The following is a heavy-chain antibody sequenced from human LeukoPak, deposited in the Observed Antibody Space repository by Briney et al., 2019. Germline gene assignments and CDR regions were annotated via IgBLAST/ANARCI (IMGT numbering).Heavy chain of an antibody. J-gene: IGHJ6*02. CDR1: GGSISSYY. CDR2: IYYSGST. CDR3: ARRGIAARPGSDNYYYYYGMDV. V-gene: IGHV4-59*08. D-gene: IGHD6-6*01. Sequence: SETLSLTCTVSGGSISSYYWSWIRQPPGKGLEWIGYIYYSGSTNYNPSLKSRVTISVDTSKNQFSLKLSSVTAADTAVYYCARRGIAARPGSDNYYYYYGMDVWGQGTTVTVSS.